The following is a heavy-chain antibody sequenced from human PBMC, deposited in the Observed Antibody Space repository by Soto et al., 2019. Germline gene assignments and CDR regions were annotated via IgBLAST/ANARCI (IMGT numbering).Heavy chain of an antibody. CDR1: GGTIISSSYY. Sequence: SETLSLTCTVSGGTIISSSYYWGWIRQPPGKGLEWIGSIYYSGSTYYNPSLKSRVTISVDTSKNQFSLKLSSVTAADTAVYYCARQADIVVVVAATALFDYWGQGTLVTVSS. D-gene: IGHD2-15*01. J-gene: IGHJ4*02. CDR2: IYYSGST. CDR3: ARQADIVVVVAATALFDY. V-gene: IGHV4-39*01.